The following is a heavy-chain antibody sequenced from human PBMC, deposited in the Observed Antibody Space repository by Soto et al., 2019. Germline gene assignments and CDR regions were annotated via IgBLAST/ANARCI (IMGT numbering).Heavy chain of an antibody. CDR1: GGTFSSYA. J-gene: IGHJ6*02. CDR2: IIPIFGTA. CDR3: ARGGSSWYTKWDYYYGMDV. V-gene: IGHV1-69*13. D-gene: IGHD6-13*01. Sequence: SVKVSCKASGGTFSSYAISWVRQAPGQGLEWMGGIIPIFGTANYAQKFQGRVTITAGESTSTAYMELSSLRSEDTAVYYCARGGSSWYTKWDYYYGMDVWGQGTTVTVSS.